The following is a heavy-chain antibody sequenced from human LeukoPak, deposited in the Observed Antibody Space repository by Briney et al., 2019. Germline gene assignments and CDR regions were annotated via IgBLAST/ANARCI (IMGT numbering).Heavy chain of an antibody. Sequence: PGGSLRLSCAASGSTLSSYWMSWVRQAPGKGLEWVANIKQDGSEKYYVDSVKGRFTISRDNAKNSLYLQMNSLRAEDTAVYYCARGGRKLYSGSYPYDYWGQGTLVTVSS. CDR2: IKQDGSEK. D-gene: IGHD1-26*01. CDR3: ARGGRKLYSGSYPYDY. J-gene: IGHJ4*02. V-gene: IGHV3-7*01. CDR1: GSTLSSYW.